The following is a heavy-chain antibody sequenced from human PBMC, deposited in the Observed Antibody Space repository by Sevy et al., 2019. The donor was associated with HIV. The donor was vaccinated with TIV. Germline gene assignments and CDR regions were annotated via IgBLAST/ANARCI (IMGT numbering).Heavy chain of an antibody. Sequence: SESLSLTCSVSGGSISSGDYYWSWIRQPPGKGLEWIGYIYYSGSTFYNPSLKSRLTISKHTSKNQFSLKLSSVTAAGTAVYYRARYLPGDYSNWFDPWGQGTLVTVSS. V-gene: IGHV4-30-4*01. CDR3: ARYLPGDYSNWFDP. CDR2: IYYSGST. D-gene: IGHD3-10*01. CDR1: GGSISSGDYY. J-gene: IGHJ5*02.